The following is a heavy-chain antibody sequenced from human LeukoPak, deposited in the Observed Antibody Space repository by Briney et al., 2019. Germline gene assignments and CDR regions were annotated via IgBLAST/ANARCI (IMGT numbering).Heavy chain of an antibody. CDR1: GGSISSRGFF. CDR3: ARLSCSDAVCPTLPCNHFDP. V-gene: IGHV4-39*01. CDR2: VYYDGVT. D-gene: IGHD2-15*01. J-gene: IGHJ5*02. Sequence: KASETLSLTCTVSGGSISSRGFFWGWIRQPPGKGPEWIGSVYYDGVTYYNRSFQSRVTMSLDKSTNRFSLRLSCVTAADTAVYYCARLSCSDAVCPTLPCNHFDPWGQGTLVIVST.